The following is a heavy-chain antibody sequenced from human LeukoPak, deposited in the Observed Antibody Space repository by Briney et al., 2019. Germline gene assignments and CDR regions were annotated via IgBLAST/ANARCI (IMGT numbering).Heavy chain of an antibody. V-gene: IGHV4-34*01. CDR3: ARSFQYDSSGNDAFDI. CDR1: GGSFSGYY. J-gene: IGHJ3*02. D-gene: IGHD3-22*01. CDR2: INHSGST. Sequence: SETLSLTCAVYGGSFSGYYWSWIRQPPGKGLEWIGEINHSGSTNYNPSLKSRVTISVDKSKNQFSLKLSSVTAADTAVYYCARSFQYDSSGNDAFDIWGQGTMVTVSS.